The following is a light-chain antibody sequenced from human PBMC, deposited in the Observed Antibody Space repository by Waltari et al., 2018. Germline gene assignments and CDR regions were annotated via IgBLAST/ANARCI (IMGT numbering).Light chain of an antibody. CDR2: DVS. J-gene: IGLJ2*01. CDR1: SSDVGDYNF. Sequence: QSALTQPASVSGSPGQSITISCTGPSSDVGDYNFVSWYQQNPGQAPKLMIYDVSKRPSGVSNRFSGSKSGNTASLTISGLQAEDEADYYCCSYAGTSTVIFGGGTKLTVL. V-gene: IGLV2-23*02. CDR3: CSYAGTSTVI.